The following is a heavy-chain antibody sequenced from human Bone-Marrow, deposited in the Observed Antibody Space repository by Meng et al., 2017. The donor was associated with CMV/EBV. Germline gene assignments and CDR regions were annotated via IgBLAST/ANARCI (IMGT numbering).Heavy chain of an antibody. J-gene: IGHJ4*02. V-gene: IGHV1-46*01. D-gene: IGHD3-3*01. CDR1: RNTFTSYY. Sequence: ASVKVSCKASRNTFTSYYIHWVRQVPGQGLEWMGIINPSGGNAGYAQKFQGRVTMTRDTSTTTVYMELSSLGSDDTAVYYCARELRDTYNFDYWGQGTLVTVSS. CDR2: INPSGGNA. CDR3: ARELRDTYNFDY.